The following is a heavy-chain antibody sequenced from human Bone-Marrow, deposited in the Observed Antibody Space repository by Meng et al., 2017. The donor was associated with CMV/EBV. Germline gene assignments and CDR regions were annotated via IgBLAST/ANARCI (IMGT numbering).Heavy chain of an antibody. J-gene: IGHJ4*02. CDR3: ASGFSFGKFDD. D-gene: IGHD5-18*01. CDR2: IYYSGST. V-gene: IGHV4-59*01. CDR1: GGSISTYY. Sequence: GSLRLSCTVSGGSISTYYWNWIRQPPGKGLEWIGYIYYSGSTNYNPSLKSRVTMSVDTSKNQFSLRLSSVTAADTAVYYCASGFSFGKFDDWGQGTLVNVSS.